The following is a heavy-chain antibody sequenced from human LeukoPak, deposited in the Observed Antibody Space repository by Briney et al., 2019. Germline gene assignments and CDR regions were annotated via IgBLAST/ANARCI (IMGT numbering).Heavy chain of an antibody. Sequence: SETLSLTCTVSGGSISSYYWSWIRQPPGKGLEWIGYIYYSGSTNYNPSLKSRVTISVDTSKNQFSLKLSSVTAADTAVYYCARLGCYYDINWFDPWGQGTLVTVSS. CDR1: GGSISSYY. J-gene: IGHJ5*02. CDR2: IYYSGST. D-gene: IGHD3-22*01. V-gene: IGHV4-59*08. CDR3: ARLGCYYDINWFDP.